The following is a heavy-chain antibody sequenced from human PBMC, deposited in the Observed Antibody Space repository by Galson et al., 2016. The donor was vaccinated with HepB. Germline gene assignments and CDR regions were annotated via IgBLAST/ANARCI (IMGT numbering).Heavy chain of an antibody. CDR1: GISVTTFEVG. Sequence: PALVKPTQTLTLTCSVSGISVTTFEVGVGWIRQSPGTAPEWLTIIYWDDEDRYSPSLKSRLTITRDTSKNQVVLTMINMDPEDTATYSCAHRGRTRYFDTWGQGTLVTVSS. V-gene: IGHV2-5*02. D-gene: IGHD3/OR15-3a*01. CDR2: IYWDDED. J-gene: IGHJ5*02. CDR3: AHRGRTRYFDT.